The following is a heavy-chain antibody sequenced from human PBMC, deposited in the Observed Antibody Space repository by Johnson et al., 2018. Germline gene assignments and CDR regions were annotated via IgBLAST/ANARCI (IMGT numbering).Heavy chain of an antibody. Sequence: VQLGQSGGGLVQPGGSLRLSCAASGFTFSDHYMDWVRQAPGKGLEWVGRTRNKANRYNTEDDASVKGRFTISRDDSKKSLYLQMNSLKTEDTAVYYCARDRVGHKSMDVWGQGTTVTVSS. CDR1: GFTFSDHY. CDR2: TRNKANRYNT. CDR3: ARDRVGHKSMDV. J-gene: IGHJ6*02. D-gene: IGHD2-21*01. V-gene: IGHV3-72*01.